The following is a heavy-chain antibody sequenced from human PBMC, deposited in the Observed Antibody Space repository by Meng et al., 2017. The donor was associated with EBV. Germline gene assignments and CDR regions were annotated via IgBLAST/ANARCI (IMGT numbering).Heavy chain of an antibody. CDR1: GFNLRSYS. CDR2: ISSNSIDI. Sequence: EGPLDASGVVLGKPGESLRLSCAASGFNLRSYSMNWVRLAPGKGLEWVSSISSNSIDIYYADLVKGRFTISRDNAKNSLFLQMNSLRAEDTAVYYCARDRTSNRFDYWGQGTLVTASS. CDR3: ARDRTSNRFDY. D-gene: IGHD2-8*01. V-gene: IGHV3-21*01. J-gene: IGHJ4*02.